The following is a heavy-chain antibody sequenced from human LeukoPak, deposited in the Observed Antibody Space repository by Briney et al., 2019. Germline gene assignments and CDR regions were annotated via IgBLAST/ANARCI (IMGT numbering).Heavy chain of an antibody. D-gene: IGHD5-18*01. CDR1: GYTFTSYG. V-gene: IGHV1-18*01. CDR3: ARELYSYGSFGSANFDY. CDR2: VSAYNGDT. Sequence: EASLKVSCRASGYTFTSYGFSWARQAPGQGLEWMGWVSAYNGDTNYAQKVQGRVTITADKSTSTAYMELSSLRSEDTAVYYCARELYSYGSFGSANFDYWGQGTLVTVSS. J-gene: IGHJ4*02.